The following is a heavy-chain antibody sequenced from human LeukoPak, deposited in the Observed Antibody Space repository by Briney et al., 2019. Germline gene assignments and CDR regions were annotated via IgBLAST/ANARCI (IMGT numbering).Heavy chain of an antibody. CDR2: ISWNSGSI. Sequence: GRSLRLSCAASGFTFDDYAMHWVRQAPGKGLEWVSGISWNSGSIGYADSVKGRFTISRDNAKNSLYLQMNSLRAEDTAVYYCARVVISHGMDVWGQGTTVTVSS. J-gene: IGHJ6*02. CDR3: ARVVISHGMDV. D-gene: IGHD2-21*01. V-gene: IGHV3-9*01. CDR1: GFTFDDYA.